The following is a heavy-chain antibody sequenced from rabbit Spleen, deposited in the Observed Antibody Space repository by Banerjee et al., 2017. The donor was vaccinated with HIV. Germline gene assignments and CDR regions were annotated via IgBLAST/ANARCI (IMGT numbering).Heavy chain of an antibody. J-gene: IGHJ4*01. CDR2: IDPVFGSA. V-gene: IGHV1S7*01. D-gene: IGHD1-1*01. CDR1: GFDFSSYY. Sequence: QLKESGGGLVQPGGSLKLSCKASGFDFSSYYMSWVRQAPGKGLEWIGYIDPVFGSAYYASWVNGRFSISRENTQNTLYLQLNSLTAADTATYFCARDLDGVIGWNFGWWGPGTLVTVS. CDR3: ARDLDGVIGWNFGW.